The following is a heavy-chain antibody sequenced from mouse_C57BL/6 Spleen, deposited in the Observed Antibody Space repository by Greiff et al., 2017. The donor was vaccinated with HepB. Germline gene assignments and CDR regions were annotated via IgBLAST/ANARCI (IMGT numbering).Heavy chain of an antibody. V-gene: IGHV1-81*01. D-gene: IGHD2-2*01. CDR1: GYTFTSYG. J-gene: IGHJ3*01. CDR2: IYPRSGNT. CDR3: AREGGYGPFAY. Sequence: VQLQQSGAELARPGASVKLSCKASGYTFTSYGISWVKQRTGQGLEWIGEIYPRSGNTYYNEKFKGKATLTADKSSSTAFMELRSLTSEDSAVYFCAREGGYGPFAYWGQGTLVTVSA.